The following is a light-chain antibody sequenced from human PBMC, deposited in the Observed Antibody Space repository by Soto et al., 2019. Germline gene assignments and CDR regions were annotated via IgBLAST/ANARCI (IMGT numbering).Light chain of an antibody. CDR2: GAS. CDR3: QQYNNWPPGA. V-gene: IGKV3-15*01. Sequence: EIVLTQSPATLSLSPVERATLSCMASQSVSSNLAWYQQKPGQAPRLLIYGASTRATGIPARFSGSGSGTEFTLTISSLQSEDFAVYYCQQYNNWPPGAFGQGTKVDNK. J-gene: IGKJ1*01. CDR1: QSVSSN.